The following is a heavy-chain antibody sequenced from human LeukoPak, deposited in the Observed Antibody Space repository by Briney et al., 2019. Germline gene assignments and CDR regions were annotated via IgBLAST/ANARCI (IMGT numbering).Heavy chain of an antibody. CDR2: INSSGRI. J-gene: IGHJ4*02. Sequence: PSETLSLTCGVYDGSFSGYYWTWIRQSPGKGLEWIGEINSSGRINYNPSLKSRVTISVDTSKNQFSLKLSSVTAADTAVYYCARRPNWLRRVFDYWGQGTLVTVSS. CDR3: ARRPNWLRRVFDY. V-gene: IGHV4-34*01. CDR1: DGSFSGYY. D-gene: IGHD1-1*01.